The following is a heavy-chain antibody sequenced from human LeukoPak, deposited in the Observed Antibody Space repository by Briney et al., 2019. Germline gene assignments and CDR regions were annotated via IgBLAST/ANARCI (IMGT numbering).Heavy chain of an antibody. Sequence: PSETLSLTCVVSGYSISSGYYWGWIWQPPGKGLEWIWSIYHSGSTYYDPSLKSRVTISVYTSKNQFSLKLSSVTAADTAVYYCASVSGGDAFDIWGQGTMVTVSS. D-gene: IGHD2-15*01. CDR3: ASVSGGDAFDI. CDR1: GYSISSGYY. CDR2: IYHSGST. J-gene: IGHJ3*02. V-gene: IGHV4-38-2*01.